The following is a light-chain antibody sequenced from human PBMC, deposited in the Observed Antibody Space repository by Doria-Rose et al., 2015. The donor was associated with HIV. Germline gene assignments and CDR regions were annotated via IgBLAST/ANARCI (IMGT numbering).Light chain of an antibody. Sequence: QTVVTQEPSLTVSPGGTVTLTCASSTGAVTSGYYPNWFQQKPGQPPRTLIYSTSYKHSWTPARFPGSLLGGKAALTLSGVQPEDEAEYYCLLYYGGTQGVFGGGIKLTVL. CDR3: LLYYGGTQGV. J-gene: IGLJ3*02. CDR1: TGAVTSGYY. V-gene: IGLV7-43*01. CDR2: STS.